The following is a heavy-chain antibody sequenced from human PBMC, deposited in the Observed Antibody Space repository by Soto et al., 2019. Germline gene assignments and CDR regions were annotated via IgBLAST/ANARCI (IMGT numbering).Heavy chain of an antibody. Sequence: QLHLVHSGAVVKKPGASVTVSCSASGYPVTAYYMHWVRQAPGRGLEWMGGINPATGAAKYTQTFRGRVPMTRDPSTSTVFMELSGLTSEDTAVFYCARGGGVGVAGSAAFEMWGQGTVVTVSS. V-gene: IGHV1-2*02. CDR1: GYPVTAYY. CDR2: INPATGAA. J-gene: IGHJ3*02. CDR3: ARGGGVGVAGSAAFEM. D-gene: IGHD3-3*01.